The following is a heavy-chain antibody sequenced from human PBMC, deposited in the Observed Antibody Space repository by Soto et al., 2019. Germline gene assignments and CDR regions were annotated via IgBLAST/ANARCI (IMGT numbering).Heavy chain of an antibody. CDR2: IYYSGST. D-gene: IGHD3-22*01. V-gene: IGHV4-61*08. Sequence: SETLSLTCTVSGGSISSGDYYWSWIRQPPGKGLEWIGYIYYSGSTNYNPSLKSRVTISVDTSKNQFSLKLSSVTAADTAVYYCARLGHVYYYDSSGYREYFQHWGQGTLVTVS. J-gene: IGHJ1*01. CDR1: GGSISSGDYY. CDR3: ARLGHVYYYDSSGYREYFQH.